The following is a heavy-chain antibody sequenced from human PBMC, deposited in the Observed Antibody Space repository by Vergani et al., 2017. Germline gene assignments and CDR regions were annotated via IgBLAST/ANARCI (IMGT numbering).Heavy chain of an antibody. CDR2: ISAYNGNT. D-gene: IGHD6-13*01. CDR3: ARGGGSSAAYYYYYYGMDV. V-gene: IGHV1-18*01. Sequence: QVQLVQSGAEVKKPGASVKVSCKASGYTFTSYGISWVRQAPGQGLEWMGWISAYNGNTNYAQKLQGEVTMTTDTSTSTAYMGLRSLRSDDTAVYYCARGGGSSAAYYYYYYGMDVWGQGTTVTVSS. CDR1: GYTFTSYG. J-gene: IGHJ6*02.